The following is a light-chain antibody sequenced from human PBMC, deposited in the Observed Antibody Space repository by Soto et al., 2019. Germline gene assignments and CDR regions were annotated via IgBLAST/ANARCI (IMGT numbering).Light chain of an antibody. Sequence: EMVLTQSSGTRSLSPGERATLSCRASQSVSSSYLAWYQQKPGQAPRLLIYGASSRATGIPDRFSGSGSGTDFTLTISRLEPEDFAVYYCQQYGSSPTWTFGQGTKVDIK. V-gene: IGKV3-20*01. J-gene: IGKJ1*01. CDR3: QQYGSSPTWT. CDR1: QSVSSSY. CDR2: GAS.